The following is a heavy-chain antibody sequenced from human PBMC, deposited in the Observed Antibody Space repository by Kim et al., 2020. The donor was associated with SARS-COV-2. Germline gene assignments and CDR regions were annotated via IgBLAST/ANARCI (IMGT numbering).Heavy chain of an antibody. J-gene: IGHJ6*02. D-gene: IGHD1-1*01. V-gene: IGHV3-33*01. CDR3: AREGLWNEAGGLDV. CDR2: IWYDGSNK. Sequence: GGSLRLSCAASGFTFSSYGMHWVRQAPSKGLEWVAVIWYDGSNKYYADSVKGRFTISRDNSKNTLYLQMNSLRAEDTAVYYCAREGLWNEAGGLDVWGQGTTVTVSS. CDR1: GFTFSSYG.